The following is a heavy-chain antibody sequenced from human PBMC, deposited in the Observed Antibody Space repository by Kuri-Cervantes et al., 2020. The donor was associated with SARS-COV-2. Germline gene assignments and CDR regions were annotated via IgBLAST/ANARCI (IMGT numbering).Heavy chain of an antibody. CDR2: ISYDGSNK. CDR3: ARDLYGVLSYFDY. J-gene: IGHJ4*02. Sequence: GGSLRLSCAASGFTFSSYSMNWVRQAPGKGLEWVAVISYDGSNKYYADPVKGRFTISRDNSKNTLYLQMNSLRAEDTAVYYCARDLYGVLSYFDYWGQGTPVTVSS. CDR1: GFTFSSYS. V-gene: IGHV3-30*03. D-gene: IGHD4-17*01.